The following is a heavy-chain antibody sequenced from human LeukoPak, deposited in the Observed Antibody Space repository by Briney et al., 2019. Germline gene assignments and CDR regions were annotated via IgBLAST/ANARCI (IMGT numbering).Heavy chain of an antibody. D-gene: IGHD3-9*01. CDR2: ISGSTNYI. CDR1: GFTFSNYS. CDR3: ARAGTGDAFDI. V-gene: IGHV3-21*01. Sequence: GGSLRLSCAASGFTFSNYSMNWVRQAPGKGLERGSSISGSTNYIHSADSVKGRFTISRDNAKNSLYLHMNRLRAEDTAVYYCARAGTGDAFDIWGQGTMVTVSS. J-gene: IGHJ3*02.